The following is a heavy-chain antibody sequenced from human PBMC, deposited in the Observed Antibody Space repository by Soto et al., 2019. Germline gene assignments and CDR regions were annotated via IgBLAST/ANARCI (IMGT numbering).Heavy chain of an antibody. CDR1: GFTFNNAW. V-gene: IGHV3-15*01. Sequence: EVQLVESGGGLVKPGGSVRLSCEASGFTFNNAWMNWVRQAPGRGLEWVGRIRSNGDGGTADYSSFVKDRFTISRDDPKTTVYLEMNRLGTEDTAVYYCFVLLWFGELLSGDHWGQGTQVTVSS. CDR3: FVLLWFGELLSGDH. CDR2: IRSNGDGGTA. J-gene: IGHJ4*02. D-gene: IGHD3-10*01.